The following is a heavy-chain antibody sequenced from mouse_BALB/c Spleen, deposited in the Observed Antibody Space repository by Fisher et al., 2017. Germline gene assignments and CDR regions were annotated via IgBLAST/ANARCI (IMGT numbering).Heavy chain of an antibody. V-gene: IGHV5-6-5*01. D-gene: IGHD2-4*01. J-gene: IGHJ4*01. CDR3: AREGDYDYYAMDY. Sequence: RFTISRDNARNILYLQMSSLRSEDTAMYYCAREGDYDYYAMDYWGQGTSVTVSS.